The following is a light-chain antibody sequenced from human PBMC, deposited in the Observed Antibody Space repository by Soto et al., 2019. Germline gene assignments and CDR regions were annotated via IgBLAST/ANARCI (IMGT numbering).Light chain of an antibody. J-gene: IGLJ1*01. V-gene: IGLV1-51*01. Sequence: QAVLTQPPSVSAGPGQRVTISCSGSSSNIGGNSVSWYHQLPGTAAKLLIYDDDKRPSGIPDRFSGSKSGTSATLGITGFQTGDEADYYCGSWDSSLSAYVFGTGTRVTAL. CDR1: SSNIGGNS. CDR3: GSWDSSLSAYV. CDR2: DDD.